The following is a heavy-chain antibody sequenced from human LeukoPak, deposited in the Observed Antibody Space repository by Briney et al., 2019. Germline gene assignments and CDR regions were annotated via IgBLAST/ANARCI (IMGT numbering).Heavy chain of an antibody. D-gene: IGHD3-22*01. Sequence: SDTLSLNCTVSGGSISSSSYYWGWIRQPPGKWLEWIGSIYYSGSTYYNPSLKSRVTISVDTSKNQFSLKLSSVTAADTAVYYCRAYYYDSSGYYVDYWGQGTLVTVSS. J-gene: IGHJ4*02. CDR2: IYYSGST. CDR3: RAYYYDSSGYYVDY. V-gene: IGHV4-39*01. CDR1: GGSISSSSYY.